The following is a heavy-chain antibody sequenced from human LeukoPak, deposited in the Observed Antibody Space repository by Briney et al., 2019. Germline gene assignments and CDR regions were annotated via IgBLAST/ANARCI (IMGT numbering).Heavy chain of an antibody. J-gene: IGHJ4*02. CDR1: GFTFSSYA. CDR2: ISYDGSNK. Sequence: GRSLRLSCAASGFTFSSYAMHWVRQAPGKGLEWVAVISYDGSNKYYADSVKGRFTISRDNSKNTLYLQMNSLRAEDTAVYYCARDAGYYGSGSYIDYWGQGTLVTVSS. V-gene: IGHV3-30*04. D-gene: IGHD3-10*01. CDR3: ARDAGYYGSGSYIDY.